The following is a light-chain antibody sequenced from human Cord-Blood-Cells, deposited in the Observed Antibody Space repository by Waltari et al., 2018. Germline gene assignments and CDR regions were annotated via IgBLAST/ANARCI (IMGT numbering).Light chain of an antibody. Sequence: AIRMTESPSSFSASTGDRVTITCRASQGISSYLAWYEQKPGKAPKLLIYAASTLQSGVPSRFSGSRSGTDFTLTISCLQSEDFATYYCQQYYSYPLTFGGGTKVRSN. V-gene: IGKV1-8*01. CDR2: AAS. J-gene: IGKJ4*01. CDR1: QGISSY. CDR3: QQYYSYPLT.